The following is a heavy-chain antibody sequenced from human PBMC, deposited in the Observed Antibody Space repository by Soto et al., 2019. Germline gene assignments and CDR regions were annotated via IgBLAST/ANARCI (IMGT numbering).Heavy chain of an antibody. CDR2: TYYRSKWYN. D-gene: IGHD6-19*01. V-gene: IGHV6-1*01. J-gene: IGHJ6*02. CDR3: ARVEAVAGNYYYYGMDV. CDR1: GDSVSGNSAA. Sequence: SQTLSLTCAISGDSVSGNSAAWSWIRQSPSRGLEWLGRTYYRSKWYNDYAVSVKSRITINPDTSKNQFSLQLNSVTPEDTAVYYCARVEAVAGNYYYYGMDVWGQGTTVTVSS.